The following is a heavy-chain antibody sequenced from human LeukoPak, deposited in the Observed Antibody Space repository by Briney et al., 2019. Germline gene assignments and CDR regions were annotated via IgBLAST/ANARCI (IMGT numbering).Heavy chain of an antibody. D-gene: IGHD3-10*01. V-gene: IGHV3-21*01. CDR1: GFTFSSYE. J-gene: IGHJ4*02. CDR3: ARGQVRGVIQILRFDY. CDR2: ISSSSSYI. Sequence: PGGSLRLSCAASGFTFSSYEMNWVRQAPGKGLEWVSSISSSSSYIYYADSVKGRFTISRDNAKNSLYLQMNSLRAEDTAVYYCARGQVRGVIQILRFDYWGQGTLVTVSS.